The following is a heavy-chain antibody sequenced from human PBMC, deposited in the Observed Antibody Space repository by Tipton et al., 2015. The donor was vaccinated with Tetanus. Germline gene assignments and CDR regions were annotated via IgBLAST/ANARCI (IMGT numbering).Heavy chain of an antibody. V-gene: IGHV5-51*01. D-gene: IGHD7-27*01. CDR1: GYSFNIYW. CDR3: ARRLGPYTGDQIWHFDL. CDR2: IYPGDSDT. J-gene: IGHJ2*01. Sequence: QSGAEVKKPGESLKTSCQGSGYSFNIYWIAWVRQMPGKGLEWMGIIYPGDSDTTYSPSFEGQVTISADKSITTAYLQWSNLKASDTAMYYCARRLGPYTGDQIWHFDLWGRGTMVTASS.